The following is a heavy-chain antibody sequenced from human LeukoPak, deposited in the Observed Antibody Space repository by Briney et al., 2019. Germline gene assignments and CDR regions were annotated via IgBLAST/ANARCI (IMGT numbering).Heavy chain of an antibody. D-gene: IGHD3-9*01. CDR1: GFTFSSYG. CDR2: ISYDGSNK. J-gene: IGHJ4*02. V-gene: IGHV3-30*18. CDR3: AKTPYYDILTGYLDY. Sequence: GGSLRLSCAASGFTFSSYGMHWVRQAPGKELEWVAVISYDGSNKYYADSVKGRFTISRDNSKNTLYLQMNSLRAEDTAVYYCAKTPYYDILTGYLDYWGQGTLVTVSS.